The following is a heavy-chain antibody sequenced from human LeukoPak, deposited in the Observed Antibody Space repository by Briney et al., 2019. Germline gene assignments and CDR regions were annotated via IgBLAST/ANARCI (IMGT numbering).Heavy chain of an antibody. CDR3: ASSHIVVVPAATNFDY. CDR1: GGSISGGGYY. Sequence: PSETLSLTCTVSGGSISGGGYYWSWIRQPPGKGLEWIGYIYHSGSTYYNPSLKSRVTISVDRSKNQFSLKLSSVTAADTAVYYCASSHIVVVPAATNFDYWGQGTLVTVSS. V-gene: IGHV4-30-2*01. D-gene: IGHD2-2*01. CDR2: IYHSGST. J-gene: IGHJ4*02.